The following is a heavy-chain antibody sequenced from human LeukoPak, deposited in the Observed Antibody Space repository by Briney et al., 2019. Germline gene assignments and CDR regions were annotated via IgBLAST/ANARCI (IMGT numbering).Heavy chain of an antibody. D-gene: IGHD5-24*01. J-gene: IGHJ5*02. Sequence: ASVKVSCKASGGTFSSYAISWVRQAPGQGPEWMGLISPTGGSTAYAQKFQGRVTLTRDMSTSTDYLELSSLRSEDTAVYYCARDNSVRDEAWWFYPWGQGTLVTVSS. CDR1: GGTFSSYA. V-gene: IGHV1-46*01. CDR2: ISPTGGST. CDR3: ARDNSVRDEAWWFYP.